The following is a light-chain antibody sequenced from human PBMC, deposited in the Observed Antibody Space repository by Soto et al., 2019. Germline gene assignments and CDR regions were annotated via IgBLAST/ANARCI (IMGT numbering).Light chain of an antibody. V-gene: IGKV1-12*01. CDR1: QLISSW. J-gene: IGKJ4*01. Sequence: IQITQSPSSVSASVGDTVTITCRASQLISSWLAWYQQKPGKAPKLLIYAASNLQSGVPSRFSGSESGTDFTLTISILQPEDFATYFCQQASSFPLTFGGGTKVEI. CDR2: AAS. CDR3: QQASSFPLT.